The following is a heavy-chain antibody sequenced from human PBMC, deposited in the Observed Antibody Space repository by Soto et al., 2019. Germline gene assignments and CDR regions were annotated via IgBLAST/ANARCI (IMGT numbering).Heavy chain of an antibody. D-gene: IGHD4-17*01. CDR1: GFTFSSYA. CDR3: AKDRDYGDYYYYYGMDV. Sequence: PGGSLRLSCAASGFTFSSYAMSWVRQAPGKGLEWVSAISGSGGSTYYADSVKGRFTISRDNSKNTLYLQMNSLRAEDTAVYYCAKDRDYGDYYYYYGMDVWGQGTTVIVSS. J-gene: IGHJ6*02. CDR2: ISGSGGST. V-gene: IGHV3-23*01.